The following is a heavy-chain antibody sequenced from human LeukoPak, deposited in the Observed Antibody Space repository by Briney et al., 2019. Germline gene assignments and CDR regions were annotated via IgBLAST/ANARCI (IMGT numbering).Heavy chain of an antibody. CDR3: ASAGGRTNFDY. Sequence: GGSLRLSCAASGFTFSSYSMNWVRQAPGKGLEWVSYISSSSSTIYYADSVKGRFTISRDNAKNSLYLQMNSLRAEDAAVYYCASAGGRTNFDYWGQGTLVTVSS. V-gene: IGHV3-48*01. D-gene: IGHD1/OR15-1a*01. CDR2: ISSSSSTI. CDR1: GFTFSSYS. J-gene: IGHJ4*02.